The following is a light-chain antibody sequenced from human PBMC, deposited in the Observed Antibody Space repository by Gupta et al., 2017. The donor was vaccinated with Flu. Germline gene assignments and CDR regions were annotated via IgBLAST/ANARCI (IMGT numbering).Light chain of an antibody. V-gene: IGLV2-11*01. CDR2: NVT. CDR1: SSDVGGYNS. CDR3: CSDAGSYTVL. Sequence: QSALTQPRSMSGSPGQSVTISCTGTSSDVGGYNSVSWYQQHPSKAPKLINYNVTKPPARVPGRFSCTKAGNTAPRTIAGHQADEEADYYGCSDAGSYTVLFGGGTKVTVL. J-gene: IGLJ3*02.